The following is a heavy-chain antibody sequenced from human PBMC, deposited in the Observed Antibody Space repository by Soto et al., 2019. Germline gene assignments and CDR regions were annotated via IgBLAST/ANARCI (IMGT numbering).Heavy chain of an antibody. Sequence: SETLSLTCTVSGGSISSGAYYWSWIRQHPGKGLEWIGYIYYSGSTYYNPSLTSRVTISIDTSNNQFSLKLSSVTAADTAVYYCASFPSGGGDWFDPWGQGTLVTVSS. V-gene: IGHV4-31*03. CDR2: IYYSGST. J-gene: IGHJ5*02. CDR3: ASFPSGGGDWFDP. D-gene: IGHD3-16*01. CDR1: GGSISSGAYY.